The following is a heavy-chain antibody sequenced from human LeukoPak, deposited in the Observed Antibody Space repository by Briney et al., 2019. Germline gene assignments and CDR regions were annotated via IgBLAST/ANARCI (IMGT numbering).Heavy chain of an antibody. CDR1: GFTFTSSA. D-gene: IGHD2-2*01. CDR3: AAPGGCSSTSCLGVYYYGMDV. Sequence: EASVKVSCKASGFTFTSSAVQRVRQARGQRLEWIGWIVVGSGNTNYAQKFQERVTITRDMSTSTAYMELSSLRSEDTAVYYCAAPGGCSSTSCLGVYYYGMDVWGQGTTVTVSS. V-gene: IGHV1-58*01. J-gene: IGHJ6*02. CDR2: IVVGSGNT.